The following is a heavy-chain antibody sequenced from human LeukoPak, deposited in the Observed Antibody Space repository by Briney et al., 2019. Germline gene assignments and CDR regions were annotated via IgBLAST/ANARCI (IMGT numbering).Heavy chain of an antibody. J-gene: IGHJ4*02. Sequence: SGPTLVNPTQTLTLTCTFSGFSLSTRGVGVGWIRQPPGKALEWLALIYWDDDKRYSPSLKSRLTITKDTSKNQVVLTMTNMDPVDTATYYCAHRPPWGQPCLFDYWGQGTLVTVPS. V-gene: IGHV2-5*02. D-gene: IGHD3-16*01. CDR1: GFSLSTRGVG. CDR2: IYWDDDK. CDR3: AHRPPWGQPCLFDY.